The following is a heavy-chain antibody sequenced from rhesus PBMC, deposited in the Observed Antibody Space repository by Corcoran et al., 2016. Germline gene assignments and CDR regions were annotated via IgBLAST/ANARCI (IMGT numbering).Heavy chain of an antibody. CDR1: GYSISSGYD. CDR3: ASGGGLELSFDY. Sequence: QVQLPESGPGVVKPSETLSLTCGVSGYSISSGYDWRWIRQSPGQGLEWIGYIYDSSGSTNYNPSLKTRVTISKETSKNQFSLKLSSVTAADTAVYYCASGGGLELSFDYWGQGVLFTVSS. J-gene: IGHJ4*01. V-gene: IGHV4-76*01. D-gene: IGHD1-1*01. CDR2: IYDSSGST.